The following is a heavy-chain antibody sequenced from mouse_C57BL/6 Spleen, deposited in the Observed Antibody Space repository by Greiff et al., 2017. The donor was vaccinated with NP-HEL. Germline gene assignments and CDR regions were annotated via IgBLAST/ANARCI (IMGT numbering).Heavy chain of an antibody. D-gene: IGHD1-1*01. V-gene: IGHV5-4*01. J-gene: IGHJ2*01. CDR1: GFTFSSYA. Sequence: EVQVVESGGGLVKPGGSLKLSCAASGFTFSSYAMSWVRQTPEKRLEWVATISDGGSYTYYPDNVKGRFTISRDNAKNNLYLQMSHLKSEDTAMYDCAREGVYYYGSSPYYFDYWGQGTTLTVSS. CDR2: ISDGGSYT. CDR3: AREGVYYYGSSPYYFDY.